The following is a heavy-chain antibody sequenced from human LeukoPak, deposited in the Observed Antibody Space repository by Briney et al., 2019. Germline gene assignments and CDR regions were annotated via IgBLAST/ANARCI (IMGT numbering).Heavy chain of an antibody. Sequence: ASVKVSCKASGYTFTSYDTNWVRQATGQGLEWMGWMSPNSGNTGYAQKFQGRVTMTRNTSISTAYMELSSLRSEDTAVYYCARDVYCSSTSCYTPSWFDPWGQGTLVTVSS. CDR2: MSPNSGNT. CDR3: ARDVYCSSTSCYTPSWFDP. D-gene: IGHD2-2*02. J-gene: IGHJ5*02. V-gene: IGHV1-8*01. CDR1: GYTFTSYD.